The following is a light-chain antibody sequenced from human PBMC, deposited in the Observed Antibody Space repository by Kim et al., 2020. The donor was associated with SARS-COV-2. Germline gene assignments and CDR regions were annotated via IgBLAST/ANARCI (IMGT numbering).Light chain of an antibody. CDR2: EVT. CDR3: QAWDSSTEV. J-gene: IGLJ2*01. Sequence: PGQSVTMSCTGTSSDVGNYNSVSWYQQHPGKAPKLMIYEVTKRPSGVPDRFSGSKSGNTASLTVSGLQAMDEADYYCQAWDSSTEVFGGGTQLTVL. CDR1: SSDVGNYNS. V-gene: IGLV2-8*01.